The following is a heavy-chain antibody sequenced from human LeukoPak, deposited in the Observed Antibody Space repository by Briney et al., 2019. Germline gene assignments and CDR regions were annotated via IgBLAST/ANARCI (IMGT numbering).Heavy chain of an antibody. J-gene: IGHJ2*01. V-gene: IGHV3-21*01. CDR2: ISSSSSYI. D-gene: IGHD3-22*01. CDR1: GFTFSSYS. CDR3: AREPGYYGSSGFYLPQGGWYFVF. Sequence: GGSLRLSCAASGFTFSSYSMNWVPQAPGKGLEWVSSISSSSSYIYYADSVKGRFTISRDNAKNSVYLQMNSLRAEDTAGYHCAREPGYYGSSGFYLPQGGWYFVFWARGPLVTVSS.